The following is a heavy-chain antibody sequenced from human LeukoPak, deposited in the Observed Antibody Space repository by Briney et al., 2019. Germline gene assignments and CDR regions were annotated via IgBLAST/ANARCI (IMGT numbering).Heavy chain of an antibody. CDR3: ARDYTVTTYYYYYYMDV. J-gene: IGHJ6*03. CDR1: GFTFSSYS. Sequence: GGSLRLSCAASGFTFSSYSMNWVRQAPGEGLEWVSSISSSSSYIYYADSVKGRFTISRDNAKNSLYLQMNSLRAEDTAVYYCARDYTVTTYYYYYYMDVWGKGTTVTVSS. CDR2: ISSSSSYI. V-gene: IGHV3-21*01. D-gene: IGHD4-17*01.